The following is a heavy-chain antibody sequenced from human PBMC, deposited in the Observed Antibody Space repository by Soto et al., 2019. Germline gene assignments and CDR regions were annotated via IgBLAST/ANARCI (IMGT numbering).Heavy chain of an antibody. D-gene: IGHD4-17*01. V-gene: IGHV1-69*02. CDR3: ATRRSYGDYQNDY. J-gene: IGHJ4*02. CDR1: GGTFSSYT. Sequence: SVKVSCKASGGTFSSYTISWVRQAPGQGLEWMGRIIPILGIANYAQKFQGRVTITADKSTSTAYMELSSLRSEDTAVYYCATRRSYGDYQNDYWGQGTLVTVFS. CDR2: IIPILGIA.